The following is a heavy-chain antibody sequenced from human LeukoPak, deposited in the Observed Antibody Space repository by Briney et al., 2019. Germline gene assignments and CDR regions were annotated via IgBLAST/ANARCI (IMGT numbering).Heavy chain of an antibody. V-gene: IGHV3-7*01. CDR3: AKCTSGSCYSPLDY. CDR2: MNQDGSER. CDR1: GFTFSGFC. Sequence: GGSLRLSCVASGFTFSGFCMTWVRRAPGKGLEWVANMNQDGSERFYVDSVKGRFTISRDDAKNSLYLEMTSLRAEDTSVYYCAKCTSGSCYSPLDYWGQGTLVTVSS. D-gene: IGHD2-15*01. J-gene: IGHJ4*02.